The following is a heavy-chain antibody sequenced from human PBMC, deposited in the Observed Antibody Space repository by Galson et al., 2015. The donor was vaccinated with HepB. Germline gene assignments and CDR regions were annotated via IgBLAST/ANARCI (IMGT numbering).Heavy chain of an antibody. CDR1: GFTFSSYW. CDR3: ARDLNYYGSGSYYNYYYYGMDV. J-gene: IGHJ6*02. D-gene: IGHD3-10*01. CDR2: INSDGSST. Sequence: SLRLSCAASGFTFSSYWMHWVRQAPGKGLVWVSRINSDGSSTSYADSVKGRFTISRDNAKNTLYLQMNSLRAEDTAVYYCARDLNYYGSGSYYNYYYYGMDVWGQGTTVTVSS. V-gene: IGHV3-74*01.